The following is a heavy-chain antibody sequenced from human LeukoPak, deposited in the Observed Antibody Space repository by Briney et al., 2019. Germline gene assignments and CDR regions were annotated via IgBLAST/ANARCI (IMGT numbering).Heavy chain of an antibody. CDR3: ARDFSYAFDI. Sequence: GGSLRLSCAISGFTFSGCELTWVRQAPGKGLEWISYISRSGNTIYYADSVRGRFTISRDNAKNSLYLQMNSLRDEDTAVYYCARDFSYAFDIWGQGTMVTVSS. CDR1: GFTFSGCE. J-gene: IGHJ3*02. CDR2: ISRSGNTI. D-gene: IGHD2/OR15-2a*01. V-gene: IGHV3-48*02.